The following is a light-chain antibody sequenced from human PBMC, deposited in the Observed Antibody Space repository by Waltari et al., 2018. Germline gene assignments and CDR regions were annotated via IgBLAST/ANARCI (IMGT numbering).Light chain of an antibody. CDR3: QSYDNSLNSV. Sequence: QSGLTQPPSVSGAPGQRVPIPCTGSSSNIGAGYDVPCYQLLPETAPKFLIYGNTNRTSGVPDRFSGSKSGTSASLAITGLQAEDEADYYCQSYDNSLNSVFGGGTKLTVL. J-gene: IGLJ2*01. CDR2: GNT. V-gene: IGLV1-40*01. CDR1: SSNIGAGYD.